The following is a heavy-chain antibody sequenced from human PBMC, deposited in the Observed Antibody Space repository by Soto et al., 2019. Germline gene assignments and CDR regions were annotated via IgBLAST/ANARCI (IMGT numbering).Heavy chain of an antibody. CDR2: IYYSGST. D-gene: IGHD6-19*01. CDR3: AKQYSSGLNWFDP. J-gene: IGHJ5*02. Sequence: SETLSLTCTVSGGSISSGGYYWSWIRQHPGKGLEWIGYIYYSGSTYYNPSLKSRVTISVDTSKNQFSLKLSSVTAADTAVYYCAKQYSSGLNWFDPWGQGTLVTVSS. CDR1: GGSISSGGYY. V-gene: IGHV4-31*03.